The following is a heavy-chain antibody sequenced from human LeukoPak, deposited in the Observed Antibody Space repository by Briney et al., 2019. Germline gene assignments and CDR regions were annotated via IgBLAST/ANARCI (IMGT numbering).Heavy chain of an antibody. CDR2: IYYSGST. CDR1: GGSISSYY. D-gene: IGHD4-23*01. V-gene: IGHV4-59*01. J-gene: IGHJ5*02. Sequence: SETLSLTCTVSGGSISSYYWSWIRQPPGKGLEWIGYIYYSGSTNYNPSLKSRVTISVDTSKNQFSLKLSSVTAVDTAVYYCARDLRWGYNWFDPWGQGTLVTVSS. CDR3: ARDLRWGYNWFDP.